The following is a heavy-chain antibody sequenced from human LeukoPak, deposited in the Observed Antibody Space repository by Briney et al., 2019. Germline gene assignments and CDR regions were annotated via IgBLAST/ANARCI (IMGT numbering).Heavy chain of an antibody. CDR1: GGSVISGSYY. V-gene: IGHV4-61*01. J-gene: IGHJ4*02. CDR3: VREHDWGDFDF. Sequence: SETLSLTCTVSGGSVISGSYYWSWIRQPPGKELEWIGYVSHSGNTNYNPSLKSRVTIPKGTSKNQFSLKLSSVTAADTAVYYCVREHDWGDFDFWGQGTLVTVSS. CDR2: VSHSGNT. D-gene: IGHD3-9*01.